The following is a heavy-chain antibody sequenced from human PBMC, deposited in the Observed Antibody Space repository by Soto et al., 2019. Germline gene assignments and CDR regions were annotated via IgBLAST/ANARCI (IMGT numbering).Heavy chain of an antibody. CDR3: ARLYTYGYYHFDH. CDR2: IYYTGTT. D-gene: IGHD3-22*01. J-gene: IGHJ4*02. CDR1: GDSISGGNYY. Sequence: SETLSLTCTVSGDSISGGNYYWTWIRQHPGRGLEWIGYIYYTGTTHYSPSLQSRVTMSVDTSKNQISLTLTSLTPADTAVCFCARLYTYGYYHFDHWGQGTLVTVYS. V-gene: IGHV4-31*03.